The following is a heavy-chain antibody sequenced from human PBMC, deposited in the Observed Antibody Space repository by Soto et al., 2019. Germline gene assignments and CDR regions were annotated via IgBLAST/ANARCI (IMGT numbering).Heavy chain of an antibody. CDR1: GFTFSNYA. CDR3: ARDLSRGITMIALEIHY. V-gene: IGHV3-30-3*01. Sequence: QVQLVESGGGVVQPGRSLRLSCAASGFTFSNYAMHWVRQAPGKGLELVAIISYDGSNKYYAESVRGRFTVPRDNPKNTLYLQMSTLRPEDTAVYYCARDLSRGITMIALEIHYWGQGTLVTVSS. J-gene: IGHJ4*02. CDR2: ISYDGSNK. D-gene: IGHD3-22*01.